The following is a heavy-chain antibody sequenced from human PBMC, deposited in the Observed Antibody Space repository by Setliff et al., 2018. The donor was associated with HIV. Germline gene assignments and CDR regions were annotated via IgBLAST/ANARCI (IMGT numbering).Heavy chain of an antibody. Sequence: PSETLSLTCAVYGGSFSGYYWSWIRQPPGKGLEWIGEINHSGGTNYNPSLKSRVTISVDTSKNQFSLKLSSVTAADTAVYYCARRSGWSLDYWGQGTLVTVSS. CDR3: ARRSGWSLDY. CDR1: GGSFSGYY. CDR2: INHSGGT. V-gene: IGHV4-34*01. D-gene: IGHD6-19*01. J-gene: IGHJ4*02.